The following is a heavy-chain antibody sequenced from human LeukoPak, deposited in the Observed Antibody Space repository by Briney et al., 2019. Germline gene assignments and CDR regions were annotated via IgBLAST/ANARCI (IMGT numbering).Heavy chain of an antibody. CDR3: ARGRVNYYGSGSYYMDY. J-gene: IGHJ4*02. D-gene: IGHD3-10*01. Sequence: SVKVSCKASGGTFSSYAISWVRQAPGQGLEWMGGIIPIFGTANYAQKFQGRVTITADKSTSTAYMELRSLRSDDTAVYYCARGRVNYYGSGSYYMDYWGQGTLVTVSS. CDR1: GGTFSSYA. V-gene: IGHV1-69*06. CDR2: IIPIFGTA.